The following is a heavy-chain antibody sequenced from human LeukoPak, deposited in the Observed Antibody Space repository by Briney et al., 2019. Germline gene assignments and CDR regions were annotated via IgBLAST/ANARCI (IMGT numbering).Heavy chain of an antibody. CDR1: GYSISSGYY. D-gene: IGHD2-15*01. CDR2: IHHSGST. V-gene: IGHV4-38-2*02. J-gene: IGHJ6*02. Sequence: SETLSLTCTVSGYSISSGYYWGWIRQPPGKGLEWIGTIHHSGSTYYNPSLKSRVTISVDTSKNQFSLKLSSVTAADTAVYYCARAPYCSGGSCCPGCYGLDVWGQGTTVTVSS. CDR3: ARAPYCSGGSCCPGCYGLDV.